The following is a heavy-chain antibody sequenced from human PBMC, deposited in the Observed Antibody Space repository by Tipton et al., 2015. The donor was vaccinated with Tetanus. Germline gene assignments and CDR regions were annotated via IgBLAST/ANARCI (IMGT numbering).Heavy chain of an antibody. CDR3: ARRSLTNYGLDV. V-gene: IGHV3-74*01. J-gene: IGHJ6*02. D-gene: IGHD1-1*01. CDR1: GFTFNRYG. Sequence: GSLRLSCAASGFTFNRYGINWVRQAPGKGLVWISRINPDGRRTNYADSVKGRFTISRDHAKNTVYLQMNSLRAEDTAVYFCARRSLTNYGLDVWGQGTPVTVSS. CDR2: INPDGRRT.